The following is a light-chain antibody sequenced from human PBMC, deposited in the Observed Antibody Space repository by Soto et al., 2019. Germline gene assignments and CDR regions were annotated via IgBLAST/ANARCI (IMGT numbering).Light chain of an antibody. CDR1: SSDVGGFNY. V-gene: IGLV2-14*01. Sequence: QSVLTPPASVSGSPGQSITISCTGTSSDVGGFNYVSWYQQHPGKAPKPLMFDVSNRPSGVPDRFSGSRSANTASLTISGLQTEDEADYYCSLYTSTSTLVFGPGTKVTVL. CDR2: DVS. CDR3: SLYTSTSTLV. J-gene: IGLJ1*01.